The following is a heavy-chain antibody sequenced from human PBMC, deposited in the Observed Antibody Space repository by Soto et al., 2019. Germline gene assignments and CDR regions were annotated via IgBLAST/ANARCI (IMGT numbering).Heavy chain of an antibody. CDR3: ARVDKYYDILTGYYEYYFDY. Sequence: ASVKVSCKASGYTFTSYGISWVRQAPVQGLEWMGWISAYNGNTNYAQKLQGRVTMTTDTSTSTAYMELRSLRSDDTAVYYCARVDKYYDILTGYYEYYFDYWGQGTLVTVSS. J-gene: IGHJ4*02. CDR1: GYTFTSYG. D-gene: IGHD3-9*01. CDR2: ISAYNGNT. V-gene: IGHV1-18*01.